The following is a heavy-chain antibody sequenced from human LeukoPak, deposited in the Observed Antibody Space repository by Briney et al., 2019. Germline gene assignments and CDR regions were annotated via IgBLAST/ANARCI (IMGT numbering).Heavy chain of an antibody. Sequence: GASVKVSCKASGYTFTSYAMHWVRQAPGQRLEWMGWINAGNGNTKYSQEFQGRVTITRDTSASTAYMELSSLRSEDMAVYYCARSWTVTAILGLGYWGQGTLVTVSS. CDR3: ARSWTVTAILGLGY. J-gene: IGHJ4*02. CDR1: GYTFTSYA. D-gene: IGHD2-21*02. V-gene: IGHV1-3*03. CDR2: INAGNGNT.